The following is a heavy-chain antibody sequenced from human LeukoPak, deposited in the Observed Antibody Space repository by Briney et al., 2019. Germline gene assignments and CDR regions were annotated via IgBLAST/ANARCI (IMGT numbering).Heavy chain of an antibody. V-gene: IGHV3-15*01. D-gene: IGHD3-22*01. Sequence: GGSLTLSCAASGFTFGKAWMSWVRQAPGKGLEWVGRIKSKTDGGTTDYAAPVKGRFTISREDSQNTLYLQMNSLKTEDTAVYYCSYFYDSSGYPQFDYWGQGTLVTVSS. J-gene: IGHJ4*02. CDR3: SYFYDSSGYPQFDY. CDR2: IKSKTDGGTT. CDR1: GFTFGKAW.